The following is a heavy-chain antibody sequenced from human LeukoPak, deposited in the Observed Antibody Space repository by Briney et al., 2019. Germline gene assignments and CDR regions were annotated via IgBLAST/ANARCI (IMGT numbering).Heavy chain of an antibody. Sequence: GGSLRLSCAASGFTVSSNYMSWVRQAPGKGLEWVSVIYSGGTTYYADSVKGRFTISRDNSKNTLFLQMNSLRAEDTAVYYCARELVVTAGDHYYYGMDVWGQGTTATVSS. J-gene: IGHJ6*02. CDR3: ARELVVTAGDHYYYGMDV. CDR1: GFTVSSNY. D-gene: IGHD2-8*02. V-gene: IGHV3-53*01. CDR2: IYSGGTT.